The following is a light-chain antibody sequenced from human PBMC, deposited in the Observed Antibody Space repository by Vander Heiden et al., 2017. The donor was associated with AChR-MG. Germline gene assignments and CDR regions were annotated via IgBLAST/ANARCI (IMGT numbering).Light chain of an antibody. CDR3: QQDYTLPIT. J-gene: IGKJ5*01. CDR2: GAS. CDR1: QDIRKY. Sequence: DIQMTQSPSSLSASVGDRVIITCQASQDIRKYLNWYQQKPGKAPNLLIYGASNLETGVPSRFSGSGSGTDFTFTISSLQPEDIATYYCQQDYTLPITFGQGTRLEIK. V-gene: IGKV1-33*01.